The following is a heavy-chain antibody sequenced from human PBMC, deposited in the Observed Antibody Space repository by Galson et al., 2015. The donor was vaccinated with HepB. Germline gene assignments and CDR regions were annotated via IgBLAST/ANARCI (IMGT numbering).Heavy chain of an antibody. Sequence: SVKASCKASGYTFTSYALHWVRQAPGQRLEWMGWINAGSGNTRYSQKFQGRVTITRDTSASTAYMELSSLRSEDTAVYSCARDRGHLDTSGTYHVLDAFDIWGQGTMVTVSS. J-gene: IGHJ3*02. CDR2: INAGSGNT. CDR3: ARDRGHLDTSGTYHVLDAFDI. V-gene: IGHV1-3*01. D-gene: IGHD5-12*01. CDR1: GYTFTSYA.